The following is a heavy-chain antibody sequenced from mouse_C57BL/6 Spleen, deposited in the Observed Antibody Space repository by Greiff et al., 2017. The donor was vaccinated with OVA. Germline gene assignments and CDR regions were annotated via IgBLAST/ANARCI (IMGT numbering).Heavy chain of an antibody. D-gene: IGHD1-1*02. CDR3: ARKGPEPEVVDY. J-gene: IGHJ2*01. CDR2: IDPSDSYT. CDR1: GYTFTSYW. Sequence: VQLQQPGAELVMPGASVKLSCKASGYTFTSYWMHWVKQRPGQGLEWIGEIDPSDSYTNYNQKFKGKSTLTVDKSSSTAYMQLSSLTSEDSAVYDWARKGPEPEVVDYWGQGTTLTVSS. V-gene: IGHV1-69*01.